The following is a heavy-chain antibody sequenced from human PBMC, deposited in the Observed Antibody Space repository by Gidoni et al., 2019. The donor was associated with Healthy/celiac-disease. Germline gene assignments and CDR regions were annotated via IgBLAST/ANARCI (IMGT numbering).Heavy chain of an antibody. D-gene: IGHD3-3*01. CDR3: ARGQETYDFWSGYYVAGTFGP. Sequence: QVQLQQWGAGLLKPSETLSLTCAVYGGSFSGYYWSWIRQPPGKGLEWIGEINHSGSTNYNPSLKSRVTISVDTSKNQFSLKLSSVTAADTAVYYCARGQETYDFWSGYYVAGTFGPWGQGTLVTVSS. J-gene: IGHJ5*02. V-gene: IGHV4-34*01. CDR1: GGSFSGYY. CDR2: INHSGST.